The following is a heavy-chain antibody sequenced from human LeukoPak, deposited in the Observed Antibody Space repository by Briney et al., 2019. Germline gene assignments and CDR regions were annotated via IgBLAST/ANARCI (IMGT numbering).Heavy chain of an antibody. CDR1: GISVNSTY. D-gene: IGHD6-19*01. J-gene: IGHJ6*02. CDR3: ARLFGSGWPGYFYYAMDV. CDR2: AYSDGNT. V-gene: IGHV3-66*04. Sequence: GGSLRLSCAASGISVNSTYISWVRQAPGKGLEWVSVAYSDGNTYYAGSVKGRFTISRDNSKNTLFLQMNSLRAEDTAVYYCARLFGSGWPGYFYYAMDVWGQGTTVAVSS.